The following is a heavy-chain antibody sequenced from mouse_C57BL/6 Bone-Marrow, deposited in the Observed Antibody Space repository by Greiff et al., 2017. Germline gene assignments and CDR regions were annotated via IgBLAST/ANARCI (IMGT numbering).Heavy chain of an antibody. V-gene: IGHV1-55*01. Sequence: VQLQQPGAELVKPGASVKMSCKASGYTFTSYWITWVKQRPGQGLEWIGDIYPGSGSTNYNEKFKSKATLTVDPSSSTAYMQLSSLTSEDSAVYYCAREGLWLRLLWYFDVWGTGTTVTVSS. CDR2: IYPGSGST. CDR1: GYTFTSYW. J-gene: IGHJ1*03. D-gene: IGHD2-2*01. CDR3: AREGLWLRLLWYFDV.